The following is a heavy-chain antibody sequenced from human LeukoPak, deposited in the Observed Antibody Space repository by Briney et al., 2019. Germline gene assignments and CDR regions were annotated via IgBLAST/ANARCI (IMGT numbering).Heavy chain of an antibody. J-gene: IGHJ4*02. CDR1: GFTFSSYA. CDR2: ITGSGGTT. D-gene: IGHD5-18*01. V-gene: IGHV3-23*01. Sequence: HPGQSLRLSCAASGFTFSSYAMSWVRQAPGKGLEWVSGITGSGGTTHHADSVKGRFTISGDNSKNTLYLQMNSLRSEDTAVYYCARANGGPGYSYGLYYFDYWGQGTLVTVSS. CDR3: ARANGGPGYSYGLYYFDY.